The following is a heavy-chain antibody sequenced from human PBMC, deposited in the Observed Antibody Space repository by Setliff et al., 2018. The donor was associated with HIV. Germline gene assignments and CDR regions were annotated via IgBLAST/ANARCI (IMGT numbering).Heavy chain of an antibody. Sequence: SVKVSCKASGGTFSSYAISWVRQAPGQGLEWMGGIIPILGIANYAQKFQGRVTITADKSTSTAYMELTSLRFDDTAMYYCVRGGDYDSSGYYVTWGQGSLVTVSS. CDR1: GGTFSSYA. CDR2: IIPILGIA. CDR3: VRGGDYDSSGYYVT. D-gene: IGHD3-22*01. J-gene: IGHJ4*02. V-gene: IGHV1-69*10.